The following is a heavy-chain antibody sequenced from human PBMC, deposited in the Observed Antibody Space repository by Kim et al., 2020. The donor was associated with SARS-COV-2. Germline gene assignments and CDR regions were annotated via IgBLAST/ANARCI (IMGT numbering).Heavy chain of an antibody. CDR1: GFTFSNAW. V-gene: IGHV3-15*01. D-gene: IGHD3-22*01. CDR3: TTDVNYYDSSGRY. CDR2: IKSKTDGGTT. Sequence: GGSLRLSCAASGFTFSNAWMSWVRQAPGKGLEWVGRIKSKTDGGTTDYAAPVKGRFTISSDDSKNTLYLQMNSLKTEDTAVYYCTTDVNYYDSSGRYWGQGTLVTVSS. J-gene: IGHJ4*02.